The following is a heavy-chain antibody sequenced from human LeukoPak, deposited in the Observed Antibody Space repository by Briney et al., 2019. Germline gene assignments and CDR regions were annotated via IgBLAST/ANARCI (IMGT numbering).Heavy chain of an antibody. D-gene: IGHD3-3*01. J-gene: IGHJ4*02. Sequence: SETLSLACTVSGGSISSGGYYWSWIRQHPGKGLEWIGYIYYSGSAYYNPSLKSRVTISVDTSKNQLSLKLSSVTAADTAVYYCARVTKNFWSGHRFFHPDYWGQGTLVTVSS. CDR3: ARVTKNFWSGHRFFHPDY. CDR2: IYYSGSA. V-gene: IGHV4-31*03. CDR1: GGSISSGGYY.